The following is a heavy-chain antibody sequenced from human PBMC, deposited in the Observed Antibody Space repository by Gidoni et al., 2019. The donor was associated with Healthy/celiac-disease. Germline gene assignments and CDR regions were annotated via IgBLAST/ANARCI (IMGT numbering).Heavy chain of an antibody. CDR1: GLTFSSYD. V-gene: IGHV3-13*01. CDR3: ARGRYSSSPVDSPSPMDY. D-gene: IGHD6-6*01. Sequence: EVQLVASGGGLVQPGGFLILACAAFGLTFSSYDMHWVRQATGKGLGWVSAIGTAGNTYYPGSVKGRFTISRENAKNSLYLQRNSLGADDTAVYYCARGRYSSSPVDSPSPMDYWGQGTLVTVSS. CDR2: IGTAGNT. J-gene: IGHJ4*02.